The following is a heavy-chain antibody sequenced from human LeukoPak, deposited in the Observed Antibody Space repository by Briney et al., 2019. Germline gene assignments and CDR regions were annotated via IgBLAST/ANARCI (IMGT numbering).Heavy chain of an antibody. CDR3: ARVTGSLVLYGSDPDY. CDR1: GGSISSGDYY. D-gene: IGHD3-10*01. V-gene: IGHV4-30-4*01. Sequence: PSETLSLTCTVSGGSISSGDYYWSWIRQPPGKGLEWIVYIYYSGSTYYNPSLKSRVTISVDTSKNQFSLKLSSVTAADTAVYYCARVTGSLVLYGSDPDYWGQGTLVTVSS. J-gene: IGHJ4*02. CDR2: IYYSGST.